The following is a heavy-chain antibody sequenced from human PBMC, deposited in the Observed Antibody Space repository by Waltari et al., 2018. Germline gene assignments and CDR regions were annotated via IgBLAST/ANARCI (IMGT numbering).Heavy chain of an antibody. J-gene: IGHJ4*02. D-gene: IGHD2-8*02. V-gene: IGHV4-4*02. CDR3: ARVPQGSSLTWWCFGY. Sequence: QVQLQGSGPGLVKPSGTLSLTCAVSGGSISSSNWWSWVRRPPGKGLVWIGEIYHSEGTNYNPSLKSRVTITVDKSKNQFSLKLSSVAAEDTAVYYCARVPQGSSLTWWCFGYWGQGTLVTVSS. CDR2: IYHSEGT. CDR1: GGSISSSNW.